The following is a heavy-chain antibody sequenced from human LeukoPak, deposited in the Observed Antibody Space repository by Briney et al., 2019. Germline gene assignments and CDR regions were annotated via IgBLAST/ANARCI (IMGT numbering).Heavy chain of an antibody. CDR1: GGTFSSYA. D-gene: IGHD6-19*01. J-gene: IGHJ4*02. Sequence: ASVKVSCKASGGTFSSYAISWVRQAPGQGLEWMGWISTYNGNTNYAQKVQGRVTMTTDTSTSTAYMELRSLRSDDTAVYYCARPDGRGWDALDYWGQGTLVTVSS. V-gene: IGHV1-18*01. CDR3: ARPDGRGWDALDY. CDR2: ISTYNGNT.